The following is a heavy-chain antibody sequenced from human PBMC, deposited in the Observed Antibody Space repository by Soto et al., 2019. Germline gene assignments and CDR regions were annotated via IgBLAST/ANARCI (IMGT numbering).Heavy chain of an antibody. D-gene: IGHD6-6*01. CDR3: ARELSNSPDYFDY. CDR2: IYYSGRT. CDR1: GGSISSDDYY. V-gene: IGHV4-30-4*01. Sequence: KPSETLSLTCTVSGGSISSDDYYWSWIRQPPGKGLEWIGYIYYSGRTAYNPSLKSRLIISIDTSKNQFSLNLNSVSGADTAVYYCARELSNSPDYFDYWGQGTLVTVSS. J-gene: IGHJ4*02.